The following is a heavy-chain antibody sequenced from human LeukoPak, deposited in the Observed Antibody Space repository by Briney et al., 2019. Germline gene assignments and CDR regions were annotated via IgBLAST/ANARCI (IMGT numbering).Heavy chain of an antibody. J-gene: IGHJ4*02. CDR2: LRGDGET. Sequence: QTGGSLRLSCAASGFIFRNYAMSWVRHGPARGLEWVSSLRGDGETFYADSVKGRFTLSRDDSRNTVYLQLNNLRVEDTAIYYCAKASWVSNVDAVLWGQGTLVTVSS. D-gene: IGHD3-16*01. V-gene: IGHV3-23*01. CDR1: GFIFRNYA. CDR3: AKASWVSNVDAVL.